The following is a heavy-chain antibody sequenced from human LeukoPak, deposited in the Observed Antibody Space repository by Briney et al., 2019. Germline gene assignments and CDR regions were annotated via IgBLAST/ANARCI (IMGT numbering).Heavy chain of an antibody. CDR3: ARHGGTRVTLVEVYYFDY. D-gene: IGHD4-11*01. Sequence: SETLSLTCSVSIGSISSSKWWSWVRQSPVKGLEWIGEIYLYGTTNYNPSFTSRVTMSVDRSRNQFSLKLTSVTAADTAVYYCARHGGTRVTLVEVYYFDYWGQGTLVTVSS. V-gene: IGHV4-4*02. CDR2: IYLYGTT. CDR1: IGSISSSKW. J-gene: IGHJ4*02.